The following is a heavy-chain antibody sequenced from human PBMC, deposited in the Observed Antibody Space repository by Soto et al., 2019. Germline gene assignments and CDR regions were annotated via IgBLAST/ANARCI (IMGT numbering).Heavy chain of an antibody. D-gene: IGHD6-19*01. CDR1: GFTFSSYA. CDR2: ISGSGGST. J-gene: IGHJ4*02. Sequence: VGSLRLSCAASGFTFSSYAMSWVRQAPGKGLEWVSAISGSGGSTYYADSVKGRFTISRDNSKNTLYLQMNSLRAEDTAVYYCAAVAVAGRGRPQFDYWGQGTLVTVSS. V-gene: IGHV3-23*01. CDR3: AAVAVAGRGRPQFDY.